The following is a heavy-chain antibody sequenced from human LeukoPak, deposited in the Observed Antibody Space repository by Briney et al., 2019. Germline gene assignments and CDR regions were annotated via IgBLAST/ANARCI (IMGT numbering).Heavy chain of an antibody. D-gene: IGHD3-10*01. V-gene: IGHV1-8*01. CDR3: ARRGDTNPHDAFDI. J-gene: IGHJ3*02. CDR1: GYTFTSYD. CDR2: MNPNSGNT. Sequence: AAVKVSCKASGYTFTSYDINWVRQATGQGLEWMGWMNPNSGNTGYAQKFQGRVTMTRNTSISTAYMELSSLRSEDTAVHYCARRGDTNPHDAFDIWGQGTMVTVSS.